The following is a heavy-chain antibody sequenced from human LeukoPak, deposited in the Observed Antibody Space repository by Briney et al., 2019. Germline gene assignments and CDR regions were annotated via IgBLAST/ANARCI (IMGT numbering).Heavy chain of an antibody. CDR1: GGSFSGYY. V-gene: IGHV4-34*01. Sequence: KASETLSLTCAVYGGSFSGYYWSWIRQPPGKGLEWIGEINHSGSTNYSPSLKSRVTISVDTSKNQFSLKLSSVTAADTAVYCCAGHTSETYYYYGIDVWGKGTTVTVSS. CDR3: AGHTSETYYYYGIDV. CDR2: INHSGST. J-gene: IGHJ6*04. D-gene: IGHD2-2*02.